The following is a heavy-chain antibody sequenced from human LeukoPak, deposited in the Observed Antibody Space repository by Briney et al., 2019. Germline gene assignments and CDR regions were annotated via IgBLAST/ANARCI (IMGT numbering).Heavy chain of an antibody. Sequence: GGSLRLSCAATGFTFSSYSMNWVRQAPGKGLEWVSSISSSSSYIYYADSVKGRFTISRDNAKNSLYLQMNSLRAEDTAVYYCARDNDLLRYFDWPLDYWGQGTLVTVSS. CDR3: ARDNDLLRYFDWPLDY. V-gene: IGHV3-21*01. CDR1: GFTFSSYS. J-gene: IGHJ4*02. D-gene: IGHD3-9*01. CDR2: ISSSSSYI.